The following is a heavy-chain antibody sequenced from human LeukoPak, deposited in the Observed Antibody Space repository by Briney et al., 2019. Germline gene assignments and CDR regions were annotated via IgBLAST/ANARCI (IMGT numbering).Heavy chain of an antibody. CDR2: ISSSSTTI. CDR3: TTHLGPADYPGGAY. V-gene: IGHV3-48*01. Sequence: GGSLRLSCAASGFTFSDYSMNWVRQAPGKGLEWVSYISSSSTTIYYAASVKGRFTISRDNAKNSLYLQMNSLTVDDTAVYYCTTHLGPADYPGGAYWGQGTLVTVSS. J-gene: IGHJ4*02. D-gene: IGHD3-16*01. CDR1: GFTFSDYS.